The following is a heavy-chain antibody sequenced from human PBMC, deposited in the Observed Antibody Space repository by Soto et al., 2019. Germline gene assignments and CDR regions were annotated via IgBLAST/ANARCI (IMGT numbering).Heavy chain of an antibody. CDR1: GFTFSSDG. CDR2: ISYDGSNK. Sequence: GGSLRLSCAASGFTFSSDGMHWVRQAPGKGLEWVAVISYDGSNKYYADSVKGRFTISRDNSKNTLYLQMNSLRAEDTAVYYCAKESAVRDAFDIWGQGTMVTVSS. CDR3: AKESAVRDAFDI. V-gene: IGHV3-30*18. J-gene: IGHJ3*02.